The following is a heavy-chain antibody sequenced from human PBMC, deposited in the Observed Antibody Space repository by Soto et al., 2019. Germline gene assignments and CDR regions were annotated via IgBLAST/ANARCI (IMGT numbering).Heavy chain of an antibody. CDR3: ARDRPAFKSFGSGMDV. CDR1: GGAINNRDYY. CDR2: IFYSGST. D-gene: IGHD3-16*01. V-gene: IGHV4-31*03. Sequence: QVQLQESGPGLVKPSQTLSLTCSVSGGAINNRDYYWSWIRQHPGKGLAWIGNIFYSGSTDYNPSLKGRLTISIDTSKNEFSLKLTSVTAADTAVYYCARDRPAFKSFGSGMDVWGQGTTVTVSS. J-gene: IGHJ6*02.